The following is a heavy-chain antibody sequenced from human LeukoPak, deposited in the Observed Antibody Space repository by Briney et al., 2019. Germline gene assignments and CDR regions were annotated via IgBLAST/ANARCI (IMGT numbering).Heavy chain of an antibody. CDR2: ISGGGDTT. J-gene: IGHJ6*03. D-gene: IGHD3-16*01. V-gene: IGHV3-23*01. CDR1: GFTFNNYA. Sequence: GGSLRLSCAASGFTFNNYAMSGVRQAPGKGLECVSSISGGGDTTYYSVKGRFIISRDNSKNTLFLQLTSLRADDTAIYFCEKNAGDGGYYYYFDVWGKGTTVTVSS. CDR3: EKNAGDGGYYYYFDV.